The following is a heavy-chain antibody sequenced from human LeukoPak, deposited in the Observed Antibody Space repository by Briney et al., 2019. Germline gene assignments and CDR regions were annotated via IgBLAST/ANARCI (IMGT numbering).Heavy chain of an antibody. CDR1: GFTVSSSY. V-gene: IGHV3-66*01. CDR2: LYSGGSI. CDR3: ARSSISSYYED. J-gene: IGHJ4*02. D-gene: IGHD1-26*01. Sequence: GGSLRLSCAGSGFTVSSSYMSWVRQAPGRGLEWVSILYSGGSIFYADSVKGRFTISRDIPKNMLHLQMNSLRADDTAVYYCARSSISSYYEDWGQGTLVTVSS.